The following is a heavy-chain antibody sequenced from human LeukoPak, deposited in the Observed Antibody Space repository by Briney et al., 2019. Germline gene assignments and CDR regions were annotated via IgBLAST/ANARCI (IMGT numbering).Heavy chain of an antibody. CDR1: GCSISNYY. J-gene: IGHJ4*02. CDR3: ARHDAGKWLPYFDY. D-gene: IGHD6-19*01. Sequence: PSETLSLTCTVSGCSISNYYWSWIRQAPGKGLEWVGSIYYSGSTNYNPSLKSRVTISVDTSKNQFSLKLSSVTAADTAVYYCARHDAGKWLPYFDYWGRGTLVTVSS. CDR2: IYYSGST. V-gene: IGHV4-59*08.